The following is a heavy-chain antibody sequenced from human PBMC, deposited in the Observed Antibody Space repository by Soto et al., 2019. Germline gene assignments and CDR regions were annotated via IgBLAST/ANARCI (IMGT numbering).Heavy chain of an antibody. CDR3: ARRDPTYYDFWSGYLDY. CDR2: IYYSGST. V-gene: IGHV4-39*01. D-gene: IGHD3-3*01. Sequence: QLQLQESGPGLVKPSETLSLTCTVSGGSISSSSYYWGWIRQPPGKGLEWIGSIYYSGSTYYNPSLKSRVTMSVDTSTNQFSLTLSSVTAADTAVYYCARRDPTYYDFWSGYLDYWGQGTLVTVSS. CDR1: GGSISSSSYY. J-gene: IGHJ4*02.